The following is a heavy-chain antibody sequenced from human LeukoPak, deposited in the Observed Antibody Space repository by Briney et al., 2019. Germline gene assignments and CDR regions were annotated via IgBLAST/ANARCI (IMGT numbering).Heavy chain of an antibody. CDR2: ISGSGGST. V-gene: IGHV3-23*01. D-gene: IGHD5-24*01. Sequence: GGSLRLSCAASGFTFRNYGMSWVRQAPLKGLEWVSAISGSGGSTYYADSVKGRFTISRDNSKNTLYLQMNSLRAEDTAVYYCAKSPLQLYTFDYRDQGTLVTVSS. CDR3: AKSPLQLYTFDY. CDR1: GFTFRNYG. J-gene: IGHJ4*02.